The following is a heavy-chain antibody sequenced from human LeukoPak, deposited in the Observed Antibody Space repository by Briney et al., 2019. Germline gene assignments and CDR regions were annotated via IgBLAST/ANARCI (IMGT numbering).Heavy chain of an antibody. CDR1: GGSFSGYY. V-gene: IGHV4-34*01. Sequence: SETLSLTCVVYGGSFSGYYWSWIRQPPGKGLEWIGEINHSGSTNYNPSLKSRVTISVDTSKNQFSLKLSSVTAADTAVYYCARGPTIFGVVITQPFDYWGQGTLVTVSS. CDR3: ARGPTIFGVVITQPFDY. J-gene: IGHJ4*02. CDR2: INHSGST. D-gene: IGHD3-3*01.